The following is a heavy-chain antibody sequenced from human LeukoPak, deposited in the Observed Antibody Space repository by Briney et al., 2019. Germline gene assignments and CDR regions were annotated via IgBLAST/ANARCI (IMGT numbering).Heavy chain of an antibody. CDR2: ISSSGSTI. Sequence: GGSLRLSCAASGFTFSDHYMSWIRQAPGKGLEWISYISSSGSTIYYADSVKGRFTISRDNAKNSLYLQMNSLRAEDTAMYYCARYSSSPSRAFDIWGQGTMVTVSS. J-gene: IGHJ3*02. CDR1: GFTFSDHY. D-gene: IGHD6-6*01. CDR3: ARYSSSPSRAFDI. V-gene: IGHV3-11*04.